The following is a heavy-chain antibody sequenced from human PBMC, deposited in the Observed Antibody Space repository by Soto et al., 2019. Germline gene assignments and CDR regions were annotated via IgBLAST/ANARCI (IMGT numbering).Heavy chain of an antibody. CDR1: GFTFSSYS. CDR3: AKSRGDSWTTYFFDY. D-gene: IGHD4-4*01. CDR2: ISGSGQTT. V-gene: IGHV3-23*01. Sequence: EVQLLESGGGSVQPGGSRMLSCAASGFTFSSYSLSWLRQAPGKGLEWVSGISGSGQTTHYKDSVKGRFTISRDNFRNTLYLQVNSLRAEDTAIYFCAKSRGDSWTTYFFDYWGQGALVTVSS. J-gene: IGHJ4*02.